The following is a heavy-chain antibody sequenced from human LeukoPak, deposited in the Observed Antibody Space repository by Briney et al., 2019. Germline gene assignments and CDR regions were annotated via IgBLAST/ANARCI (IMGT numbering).Heavy chain of an antibody. V-gene: IGHV4-59*01. Sequence: SETLSLTCTVSGGSISSYYWSWIRQPPGKGLEWIGYLYYSGSTNYNPSLKSRVTISVGTSKNQFSLKLSSVTAAYTAVYYCARVRSYYYMDVWGKGTTVTVS. CDR2: LYYSGST. CDR3: ARVRSYYYMDV. D-gene: IGHD2-15*01. J-gene: IGHJ6*03. CDR1: GGSISSYY.